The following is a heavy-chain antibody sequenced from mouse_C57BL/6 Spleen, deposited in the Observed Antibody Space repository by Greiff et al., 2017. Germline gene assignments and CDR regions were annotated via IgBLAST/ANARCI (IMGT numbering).Heavy chain of an antibody. Sequence: QVQLKQSGPELVKPGASVKISCKASGYAFSSSWMNWVKQRPGKGLEWIGRIYPGDGDTNYNGKFKGKATLTADKSSSTAYMQLSSLTSEDSAVYFCAREGHGYHPWYFDVWGTGTTVTVSS. V-gene: IGHV1-82*01. CDR2: IYPGDGDT. CDR3: AREGHGYHPWYFDV. J-gene: IGHJ1*03. CDR1: GYAFSSSW. D-gene: IGHD2-2*01.